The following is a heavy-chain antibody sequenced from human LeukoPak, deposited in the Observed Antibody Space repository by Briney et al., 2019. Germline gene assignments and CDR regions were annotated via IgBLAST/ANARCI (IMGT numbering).Heavy chain of an antibody. CDR3: AREDGYNFFDY. CDR2: FYVGGAT. CDR1: GFSVTNNY. Sequence: GGSLRLSCAVSGFSVTNNYMSWVRQAPGKGLEWVSVFYVGGATYYADSVKGRFTISRDNSENTLYLQMKSLRAEDTAVYYCAREDGYNFFDYWGQGTLVTVSS. D-gene: IGHD5-24*01. V-gene: IGHV3-53*01. J-gene: IGHJ4*02.